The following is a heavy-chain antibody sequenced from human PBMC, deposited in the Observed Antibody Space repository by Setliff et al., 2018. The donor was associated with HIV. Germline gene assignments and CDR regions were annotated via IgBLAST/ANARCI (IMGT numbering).Heavy chain of an antibody. D-gene: IGHD6-19*01. J-gene: IGHJ5*02. CDR3: ARPRRVRSRAWYWFDI. Sequence: ASETLSLTCALSGDSVTSSSWWSWVRQPPGKGLEWIGEIYRSGSTNYNPSLKSRVTISLDKSKNQFSLKVNSVTAADTAVYYCARPRRVRSRAWYWFDIWGQGTLVTVSS. V-gene: IGHV4-4*02. CDR1: GDSVTSSSW. CDR2: IYRSGST.